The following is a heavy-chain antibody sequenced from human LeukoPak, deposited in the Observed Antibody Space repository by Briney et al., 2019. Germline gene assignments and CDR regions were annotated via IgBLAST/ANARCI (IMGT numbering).Heavy chain of an antibody. D-gene: IGHD3-3*01. J-gene: IGHJ3*02. CDR2: IIPIFGTA. Sequence: SVKVSCKASGGTFISYAISWVRQAPGQGLEWMGRIIPIFGTANYAQKFQGRVTITTDESTSTAYMELSSLRSEDTAVYYCATQLGITIFGVVTSIGDDAFDIWGQGTMVTVSS. V-gene: IGHV1-69*05. CDR3: ATQLGITIFGVVTSIGDDAFDI. CDR1: GGTFISYA.